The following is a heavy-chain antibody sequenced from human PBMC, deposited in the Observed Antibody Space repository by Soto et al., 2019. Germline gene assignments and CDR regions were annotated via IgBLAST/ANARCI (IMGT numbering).Heavy chain of an antibody. D-gene: IGHD1-26*01. CDR2: MNEDGGTT. CDR3: ASDLSGGADV. J-gene: IGHJ6*02. V-gene: IGHV3-74*01. Sequence: SSETLSLTCAVYGGSFSGYNLSWMRQPPGKGLVWVSRMNEDGGTTDYADSVKGRFTISRDNAKNTLYLQMNSLRVEDTAVYYYASDLSGGADVGGQGTTVPVSS. CDR1: GGSFSGYN.